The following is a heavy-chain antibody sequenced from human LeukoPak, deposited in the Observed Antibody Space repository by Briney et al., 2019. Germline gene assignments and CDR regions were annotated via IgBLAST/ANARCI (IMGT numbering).Heavy chain of an antibody. V-gene: IGHV1-18*01. CDR2: ISAYNGNT. Sequence: ASVKVSCKASGYTFTSYGISWVRQAPGQGLEWMGWISAYNGNTNYAQKLQERVTITRDMSTSTAYMELSSLRSEDTAVYYCAAASSHDYGDVLLDYWGQGTLVTVSS. J-gene: IGHJ4*02. CDR3: AAASSHDYGDVLLDY. D-gene: IGHD4-17*01. CDR1: GYTFTSYG.